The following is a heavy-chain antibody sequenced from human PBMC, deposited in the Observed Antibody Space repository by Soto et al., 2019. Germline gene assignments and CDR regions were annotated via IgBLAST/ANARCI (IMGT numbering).Heavy chain of an antibody. D-gene: IGHD3-10*01. CDR1: GGTFSSYA. Sequence: GASVKVSYTASGGTFSSYAISWVRQAPGQGLEWMGGIIPIFGTANYAQKFQGRVTITADESTSTAYMELSSLRSEDTAVYYCASYPHYGSGSYSNPWGQGTLVTVSS. CDR2: IIPIFGTA. CDR3: ASYPHYGSGSYSNP. V-gene: IGHV1-69*13. J-gene: IGHJ5*02.